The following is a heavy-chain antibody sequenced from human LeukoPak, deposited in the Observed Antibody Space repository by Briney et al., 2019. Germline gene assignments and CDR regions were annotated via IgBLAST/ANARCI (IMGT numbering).Heavy chain of an antibody. CDR3: VSFRYYDSSGYYSAALDP. CDR2: ISSSSSYI. J-gene: IGHJ5*02. CDR1: GFTFSSYS. Sequence: PGGSLRLPCAASGFTFSSYSMNWVRQAPGEGLEWVSSISSSSSYIYYADSVKGRFTISRDNAKNSLYLQMNSLRAEDTAVYYCVSFRYYDSSGYYSAALDPWGQGTLVTVSS. D-gene: IGHD3-22*01. V-gene: IGHV3-21*01.